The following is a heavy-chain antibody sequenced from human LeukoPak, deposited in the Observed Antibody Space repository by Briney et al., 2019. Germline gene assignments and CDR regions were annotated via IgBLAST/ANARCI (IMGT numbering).Heavy chain of an antibody. D-gene: IGHD6-13*01. CDR3: ARDLGSSWYYYYYGMDV. CDR1: GFTFSSYW. Sequence: GGSLRLSCAASGFTFSSYWMSWVRQAPGKGLEWVANIKQGGSEKYYVDSVKCRFTISRDNAKNSRYLQMNSLRAEDTAVYYCARDLGSSWYYYYYGMDVWGQGTTVTVSS. J-gene: IGHJ6*02. V-gene: IGHV3-7*01. CDR2: IKQGGSEK.